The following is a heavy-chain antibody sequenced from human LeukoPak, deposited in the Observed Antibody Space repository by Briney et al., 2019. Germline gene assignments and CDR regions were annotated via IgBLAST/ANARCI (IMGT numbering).Heavy chain of an antibody. V-gene: IGHV1-24*01. Sequence: ASVKVSCKVSGYTLTELSMHWVRQAPGKGLEWMGGFDPEDGETIYAQKFQGRVTMTEDTSTDTAYMELSSLRAEDTAVYYRLGYCSGGNCYSGGYWGQGTLVTVSS. J-gene: IGHJ4*02. CDR1: GYTLTELS. CDR3: LGYCSGGNCYSGGY. CDR2: FDPEDGET. D-gene: IGHD2-15*01.